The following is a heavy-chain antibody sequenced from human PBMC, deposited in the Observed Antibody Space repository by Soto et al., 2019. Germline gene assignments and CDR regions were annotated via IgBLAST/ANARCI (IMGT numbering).Heavy chain of an antibody. D-gene: IGHD1-7*01. CDR3: AGYNWNYYFDP. Sequence: PSETLSLTCTVSGGSVRDGSYYWAWLRQPPGKGLEWIGHIYHSGSTIYNPSLKSRVTISIDTSKSQFSLNLNSMTVADTAVYYCAGYNWNYYFDPWGQGTLVTVSS. V-gene: IGHV4-61*01. J-gene: IGHJ5*02. CDR1: GGSVRDGSYY. CDR2: IYHSGST.